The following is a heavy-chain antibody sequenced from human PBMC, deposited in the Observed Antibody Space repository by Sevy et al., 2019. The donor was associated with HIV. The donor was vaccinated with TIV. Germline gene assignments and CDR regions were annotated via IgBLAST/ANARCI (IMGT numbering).Heavy chain of an antibody. Sequence: GGSLRLSCGASGFTFISNAMSWVRQAPGKGLEWVSAISGRADRTYYADSVRGRFTISRDNSKNMLYLHIHSLRAEDTTIYYCAKESPYCSSTSCRFYYMDVWGKGTTVTVSS. D-gene: IGHD2-2*01. J-gene: IGHJ6*03. CDR3: AKESPYCSSTSCRFYYMDV. CDR2: ISGRADRT. V-gene: IGHV3-23*01. CDR1: GFTFISNA.